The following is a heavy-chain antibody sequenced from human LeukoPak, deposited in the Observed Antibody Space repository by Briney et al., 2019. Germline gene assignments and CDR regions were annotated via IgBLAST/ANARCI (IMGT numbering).Heavy chain of an antibody. J-gene: IGHJ4*02. CDR2: ISYDGSNT. CDR3: ARGRGYYDSSGYYGECDY. D-gene: IGHD3-22*01. CDR1: GFTFSSYA. V-gene: IGHV3-30-3*01. Sequence: PGGSLILSCAASGFTFSSYAMNGGRQAPGKGLEWVAVISYDGSNTYYEDSVEGRFTISRDSSKNTLYLQMNSLRAEDTAVYYCARGRGYYDSSGYYGECDYWGQGTLVTVSS.